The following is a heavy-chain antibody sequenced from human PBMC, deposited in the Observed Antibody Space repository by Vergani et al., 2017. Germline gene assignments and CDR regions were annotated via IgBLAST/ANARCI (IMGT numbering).Heavy chain of an antibody. J-gene: IGHJ6*03. Sequence: QVQLVRSGAEVKKPGASVKVSCTASGYTFTSYDINWVRQATGQGLEWMGWMNPNSGNTGYAQKFQGRVTMNRNTSISTAYMELGSLRSEDTAVYYCARGSYNWFGYYYYYMDVWGKGTTVTVSS. CDR1: GYTFTSYD. D-gene: IGHD1-1*01. CDR3: ARGSYNWFGYYYYYMDV. V-gene: IGHV1-8*01. CDR2: MNPNSGNT.